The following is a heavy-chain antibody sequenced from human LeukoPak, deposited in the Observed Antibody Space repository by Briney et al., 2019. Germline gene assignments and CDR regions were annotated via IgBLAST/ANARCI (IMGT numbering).Heavy chain of an antibody. CDR2: MNPNSGNT. D-gene: IGHD2-2*02. V-gene: IGHV1-8*01. Sequence: ASVKVSCKASGYNFTSYDINWVRQATGQGLEWMGWMNPNSGNTGYAQKFQGRVTMTRNTSISTAYMELSSLRSEDTAVYYCARGYCSSTSCYTENWFDPWGQGTLVTVSS. J-gene: IGHJ5*02. CDR3: ARGYCSSTSCYTENWFDP. CDR1: GYNFTSYD.